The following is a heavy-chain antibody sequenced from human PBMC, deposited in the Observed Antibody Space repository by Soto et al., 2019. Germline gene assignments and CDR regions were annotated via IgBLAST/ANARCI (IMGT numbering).Heavy chain of an antibody. CDR2: ISGSGGST. D-gene: IGHD6-25*01. J-gene: IGHJ3*02. CDR1: GFTFSAYA. Sequence: EVQLLESGGGLVQPGGSLRLSCAASGFTFSAYAMNWVRQAAGKGLEWVSAISGSGGSTYYADSVKGRFSISRDNPKNTLYVQMNSLRAEDTAGYYGATGSMRLMASDIWGQGTMVTVSS. CDR3: ATGSMRLMASDI. V-gene: IGHV3-23*01.